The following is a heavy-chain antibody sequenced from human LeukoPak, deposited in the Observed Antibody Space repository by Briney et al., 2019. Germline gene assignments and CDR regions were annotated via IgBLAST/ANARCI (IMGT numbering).Heavy chain of an antibody. J-gene: IGHJ5*02. V-gene: IGHV1-69*05. CDR1: GGTFSSYA. CDR3: ASTNCSSTSCYTWFDP. CDR2: IIPIFGTA. Sequence: GASVKVSCKASGGTFSSYAISWVRQAPGQGLEWMGGIIPIFGTANYAQKFQGRAAITTDESTSTAYMELSSLRSEGTAVYYCASTNCSSTSCYTWFDPWGQGTLVTVSS. D-gene: IGHD2-2*02.